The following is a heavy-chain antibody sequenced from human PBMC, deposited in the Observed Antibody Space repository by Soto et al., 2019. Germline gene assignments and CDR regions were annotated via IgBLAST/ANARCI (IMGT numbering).Heavy chain of an antibody. J-gene: IGHJ6*02. V-gene: IGHV3-30-3*01. CDR1: GFTFSSYA. D-gene: IGHD2-2*01. Sequence: GGSLRLSCAASGFTFSSYAMHWVRQASGKGLEWVAVISYDGTNKYYADSVKGRFTISRDNSKNTLYLQMNSLRAEDTAVYYCASLIVVAPAAVNYYAMDVWGQGPTVPVPS. CDR3: ASLIVVAPAAVNYYAMDV. CDR2: ISYDGTNK.